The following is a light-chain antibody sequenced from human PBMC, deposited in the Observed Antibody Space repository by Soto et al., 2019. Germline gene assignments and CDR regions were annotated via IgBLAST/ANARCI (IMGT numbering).Light chain of an antibody. Sequence: DIQMTQSPSSLSASVGDRVNITCRASQGISNYLAWYQQKPGKVPTLLIYAASTLQSGVPSRFSGSGSGTDFTLTISGLQSEDSAVYFCQQYNNWPFSFGQGTRLEI. CDR2: AAS. V-gene: IGKV1-27*01. CDR3: QQYNNWPFS. CDR1: QGISNY. J-gene: IGKJ5*01.